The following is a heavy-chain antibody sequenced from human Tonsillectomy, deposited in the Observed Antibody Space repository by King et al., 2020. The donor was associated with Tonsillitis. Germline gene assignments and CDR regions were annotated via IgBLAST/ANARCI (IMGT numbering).Heavy chain of an antibody. CDR1: GFILSGSA. CDR2: IRSKANSFAT. Sequence: VQLVESGGGLVQPGGSLKLSCAASGFILSGSAMHWVRQASGKGLEWVGRIRSKANSFATTYPASVKGRFTIFRDDSKNTAYLQMNSLKTEDTAVYYCAWAHYDNLTQGGLDYWGQGALVTVSS. J-gene: IGHJ4*02. CDR3: AWAHYDNLTQGGLDY. V-gene: IGHV3-73*01. D-gene: IGHD3-9*01.